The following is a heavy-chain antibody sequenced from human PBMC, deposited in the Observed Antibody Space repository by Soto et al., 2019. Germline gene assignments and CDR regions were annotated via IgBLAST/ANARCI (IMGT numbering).Heavy chain of an antibody. CDR3: AIRYCSGASCSHDY. CDR2: ISGSGGST. V-gene: IGHV3-23*01. D-gene: IGHD2-15*01. Sequence: EVQLLESGGGLVQPGGSLRLSCAASGFTFSSYAMSWVRQAPGKGLEWVSAISGSGGSTYYADSVKGRFTISRDNSKNTLYLQMNSLRAEDTARDYCAIRYCSGASCSHDYWVQGSLVTVSS. CDR1: GFTFSSYA. J-gene: IGHJ4*02.